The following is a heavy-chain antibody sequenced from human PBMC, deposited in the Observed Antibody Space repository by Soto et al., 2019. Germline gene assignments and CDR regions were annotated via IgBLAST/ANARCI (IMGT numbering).Heavy chain of an antibody. CDR3: ARGGYCTNGVCYDYYYYYMDV. J-gene: IGHJ6*03. Sequence: SETLSLTCAVEGGAFRGYYWRWIRQPPGKGLDWIGEIRNIGNTEYNPSLKSRVTISVDTSKNQFSLKLSSVTAADTAVYYRARGGYCTNGVCYDYYYYYMDVWGKGTTVTVSS. D-gene: IGHD2-8*01. CDR1: GGAFRGYY. V-gene: IGHV4-34*01. CDR2: IRNIGNT.